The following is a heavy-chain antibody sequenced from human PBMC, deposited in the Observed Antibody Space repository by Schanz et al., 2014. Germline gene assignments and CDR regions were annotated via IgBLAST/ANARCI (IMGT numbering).Heavy chain of an antibody. D-gene: IGHD6-19*01. CDR2: ISAYNGNT. J-gene: IGHJ4*02. CDR3: ARGGYSSGWYDRDIAHFDY. V-gene: IGHV1-18*01. Sequence: QVQLVQSGAEVKKPGSSVKVSCKASGGTFSTYTISWVRQAPGQGLEWMGWISAYNGNTNYAQKLQGRVTMTTDTSTSTAYMEPRSLRSDDTAVYYCARGGYSSGWYDRDIAHFDYWGQGTLVTVSA. CDR1: GGTFSTYT.